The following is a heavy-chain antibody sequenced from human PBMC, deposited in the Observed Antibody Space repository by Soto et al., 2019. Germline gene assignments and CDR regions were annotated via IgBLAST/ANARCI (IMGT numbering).Heavy chain of an antibody. CDR3: ARIHSGSGNWRFDY. V-gene: IGHV2-26*01. Sequence: QVTLKESGPVLVKPTETLTLTCTVSGFSLSKARMGVSWIRQPPGKALEWLAHIFSNDEKSYSTSLKNRITISKDTSKRQVVLTMTNMDPVDTATYYCARIHSGSGNWRFDYWGQGTLVTVSS. CDR2: IFSNDEK. D-gene: IGHD1-20*01. J-gene: IGHJ4*02. CDR1: GFSLSKARMG.